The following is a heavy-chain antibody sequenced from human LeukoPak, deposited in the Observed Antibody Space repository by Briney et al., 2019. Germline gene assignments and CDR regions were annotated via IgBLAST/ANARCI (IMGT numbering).Heavy chain of an antibody. J-gene: IGHJ4*02. V-gene: IGHV1-18*01. CDR2: ISAYNGNT. CDR3: ARDCYDRSLDY. CDR1: GYTFTSYG. Sequence: VSVKVSCKASGYTFTSYGISWVRQAPGQRLEWMGWISAYNGNTNYAQKLQGRVTMTTDTSTSTAHMELRSLRSDDTAVYYCARDCYDRSLDYWGQGTLVTVSS. D-gene: IGHD5-12*01.